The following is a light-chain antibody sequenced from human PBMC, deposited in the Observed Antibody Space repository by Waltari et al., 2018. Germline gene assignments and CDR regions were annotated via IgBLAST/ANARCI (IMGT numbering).Light chain of an antibody. CDR3: MQSLQTPLT. CDR2: LGS. Sequence: DIVMTQSPLSLPVTPGEPASIPSRSSQSLLHSNTYSYLDWYLQKPGQSPQLLIHLGSNRASGVPDRFSGSGSGTDFTLNISRVEAEDVGIYYCMQSLQTPLTFGQGTKVEIK. J-gene: IGKJ1*01. V-gene: IGKV2-28*01. CDR1: QSLLHSNTYSY.